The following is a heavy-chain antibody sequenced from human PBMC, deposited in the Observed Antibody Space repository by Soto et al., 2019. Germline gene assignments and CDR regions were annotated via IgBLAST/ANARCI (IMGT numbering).Heavy chain of an antibody. CDR3: ARVRSYSYGQGYGMDV. J-gene: IGHJ6*02. CDR1: GFTFSTYT. CDR2: ISSSSGYI. V-gene: IGHV3-21*01. Sequence: EVPLVESGGGLVKPGESLRLSCAASGFTFSTYTMNWVRQPPGKGLEWVSSISSSSGYIYYAASVQGRFTISRDDAKNSLSLQMNSLTAEDTAVYYCARVRSYSYGQGYGMDVWGQGTTVIVAS. D-gene: IGHD5-18*01.